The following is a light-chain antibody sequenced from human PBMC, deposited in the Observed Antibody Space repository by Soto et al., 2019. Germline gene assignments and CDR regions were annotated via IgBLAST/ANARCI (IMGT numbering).Light chain of an antibody. CDR1: SSDVGGYTY. CDR3: TSYTSSSTRV. Sequence: QSALTQPASVSGSPGQSITISCTGTSSDVGGYTYVSWYQQHPGKAPKLMIFEVSNRPSGVSIRFSGSKSGNTASLTISGLQAEDEADYYCTSYTSSSTRVSGTGTTVTVL. V-gene: IGLV2-14*01. CDR2: EVS. J-gene: IGLJ1*01.